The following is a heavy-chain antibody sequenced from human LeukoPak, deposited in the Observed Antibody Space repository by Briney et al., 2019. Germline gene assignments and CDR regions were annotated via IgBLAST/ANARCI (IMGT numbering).Heavy chain of an antibody. CDR2: IVVGSGNT. CDR3: AAEQGAIAAAGTIY. Sequence: SVKVSCKASGFTFTSSAVQWVRQARGQRLEWIGWIVVGSGNTNYAQKFQERVTITRDMSTSTAYMELSSLRSEDTAVYYCAAEQGAIAAAGTIYWGQGTLVTVSS. D-gene: IGHD6-13*01. J-gene: IGHJ4*02. CDR1: GFTFTSSA. V-gene: IGHV1-58*01.